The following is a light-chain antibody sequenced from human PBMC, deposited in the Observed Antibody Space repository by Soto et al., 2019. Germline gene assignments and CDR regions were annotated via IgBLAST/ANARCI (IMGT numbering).Light chain of an antibody. CDR3: ISYTTTNTWV. Sequence: QSALTQPASVSGSPGQSIAISCTGTTSDVGAFDYVSWYQQQSGKSPKLIIYEVSNRPSGVSNRFSGSKSGNTASLTISGLQAEDEADYYCISYTTTNTWVFGGGTKVTVL. CDR2: EVS. J-gene: IGLJ3*02. V-gene: IGLV2-14*01. CDR1: TSDVGAFDY.